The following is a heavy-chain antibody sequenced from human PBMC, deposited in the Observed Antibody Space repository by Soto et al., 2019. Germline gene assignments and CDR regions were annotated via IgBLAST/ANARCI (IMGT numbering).Heavy chain of an antibody. Sequence: QVQVVQSGAEVKKPGASVRVSCKPSAYNLAGDGFTWERQAPGQGLEWMGWINVHNGDTNYAQKFQDRFSLTTDTFTRTVYMELTNLRSDDTAVYYCARRGNPYMDVWGQGTTVIVSS. CDR1: AYNLAGDG. CDR2: INVHNGDT. CDR3: ARRGNPYMDV. J-gene: IGHJ6*02. V-gene: IGHV1-18*01.